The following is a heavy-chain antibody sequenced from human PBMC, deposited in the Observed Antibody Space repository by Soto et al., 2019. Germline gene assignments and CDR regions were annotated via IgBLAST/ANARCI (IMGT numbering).Heavy chain of an antibody. J-gene: IGHJ6*03. Sequence: GGSLRLSCAASGFTVSSNYMSWVRQAPGKGLEWVSVIYSGGSTYYADSVKGRFTISQDNSKNTLYLQMNSLRAEDTAVYYCARDSYYGSGSMGPIYYYYYMDVWGKGTTVTVSS. D-gene: IGHD3-10*01. CDR3: ARDSYYGSGSMGPIYYYYYMDV. CDR2: IYSGGST. V-gene: IGHV3-66*01. CDR1: GFTVSSNY.